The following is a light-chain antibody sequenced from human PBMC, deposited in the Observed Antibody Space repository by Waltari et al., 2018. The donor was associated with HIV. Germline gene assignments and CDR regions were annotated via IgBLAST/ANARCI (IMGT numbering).Light chain of an antibody. CDR2: SNK. J-gene: IGLJ3*02. Sequence: QSVLTQPPSASGTPGQRVTISCSGSSSNIGSNTVNWYQQLPGTAPKHLIYSNKQRPSGVPDLFSGSKSGTSASLAISGLQSDVEAAFYCAAWDDSLNGWVFGGGTKLTVL. V-gene: IGLV1-44*01. CDR3: AAWDDSLNGWV. CDR1: SSNIGSNT.